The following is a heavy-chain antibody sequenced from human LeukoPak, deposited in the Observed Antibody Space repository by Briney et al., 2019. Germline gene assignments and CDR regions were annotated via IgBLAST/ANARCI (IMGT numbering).Heavy chain of an antibody. Sequence: PGGSLRLSCAASGXPFSDYYMSWIRQAPGKGLEWVSYVSSSSLYTNYADSVKGRFTISRDNAKHSLYLQMNSLRAEDTAVYYCAREAYDILTGYRSYWYFDLWGRGTLVTVSS. V-gene: IGHV3-11*05. CDR1: GXPFSDYY. J-gene: IGHJ2*01. CDR2: VSSSSLYT. CDR3: AREAYDILTGYRSYWYFDL. D-gene: IGHD3-9*01.